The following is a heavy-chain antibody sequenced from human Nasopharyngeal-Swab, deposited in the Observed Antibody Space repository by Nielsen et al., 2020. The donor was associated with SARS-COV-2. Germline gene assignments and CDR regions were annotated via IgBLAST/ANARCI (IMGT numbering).Heavy chain of an antibody. CDR1: AYSFTSYD. J-gene: IGHJ6*02. CDR2: MNPNSGNT. D-gene: IGHD3-16*02. V-gene: IGHV1-8*01. CDR3: ARSARYYDYVWGSYRQSGMDV. Sequence: ASVQVTCKASAYSFTSYDINRVRQPTAQGREWMGWMNPNSGNTGYAQKFQGRVTMTRNTSISTAYMELSSLRSEDTAVYYCARSARYYDYVWGSYRQSGMDVWGQGTTVTVSS.